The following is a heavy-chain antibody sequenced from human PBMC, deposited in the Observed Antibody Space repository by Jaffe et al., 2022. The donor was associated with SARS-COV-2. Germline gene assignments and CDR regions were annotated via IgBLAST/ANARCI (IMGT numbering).Heavy chain of an antibody. CDR3: ARHRVSYDFWSGNPHPYYYYGMDV. CDR2: IYPGDSDT. CDR1: GYSFTSYW. J-gene: IGHJ6*02. D-gene: IGHD3-3*01. V-gene: IGHV5-51*01. Sequence: EVQLVQSGAEVKKPGESLKISCKGSGYSFTSYWIGWVRQMPGKGLEWMGIIYPGDSDTRYSPSFQGQVTISADKSISTAYLQWSSLKASDTAMYYCARHRVSYDFWSGNPHPYYYYGMDVWGQGTTVTVSS.